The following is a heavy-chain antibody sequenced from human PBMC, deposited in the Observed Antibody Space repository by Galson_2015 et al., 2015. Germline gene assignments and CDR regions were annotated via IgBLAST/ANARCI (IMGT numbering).Heavy chain of an antibody. J-gene: IGHJ1*01. CDR1: GFTFSRYY. D-gene: IGHD2-15*01. CDR3: AALRGAAC. CDR2: IKQDGSEK. Sequence: SLRLSCAASGFTFSRYYMSWVRQAPGKGLECVANIKQDGSEKYYVDSVKGRFTISRDNAKNSLYLQMNSLRADDTAVYYCAALRGAACCGRGTLVTASS. V-gene: IGHV3-7*03.